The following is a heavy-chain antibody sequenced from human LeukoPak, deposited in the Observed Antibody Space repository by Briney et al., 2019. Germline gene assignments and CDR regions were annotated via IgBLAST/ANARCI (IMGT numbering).Heavy chain of an antibody. CDR3: AREVGTVYFDY. V-gene: IGHV3-64*01. CDR1: GFTFSSYA. Sequence: GGSLRLSCAASGFTFSSYAMHWVRQAPGKGLEYVSAISSNGGSTYYANSVKGRFTISRDNSKNTLYLQMGSLRAEDMAVYYCAREVGTVYFDYWGQGTLVTVSS. CDR2: ISSNGGST. J-gene: IGHJ4*02. D-gene: IGHD1-26*01.